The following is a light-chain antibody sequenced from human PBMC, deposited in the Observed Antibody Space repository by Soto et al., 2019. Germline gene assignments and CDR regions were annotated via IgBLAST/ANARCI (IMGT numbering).Light chain of an antibody. J-gene: IGLJ2*01. CDR3: QSYDSSLSGSV. CDR2: ANS. Sequence: QSVLTQPPSVSGAPGQRVTISCTGSSSNIGAGYDVHWYQQLPGTAPKLLIYANSNRPSGVPDRISGSKSGSSISLAITGLQAEDEADYYCQSYDSSLSGSVFGGGTKLTVL. V-gene: IGLV1-40*01. CDR1: SSNIGAGYD.